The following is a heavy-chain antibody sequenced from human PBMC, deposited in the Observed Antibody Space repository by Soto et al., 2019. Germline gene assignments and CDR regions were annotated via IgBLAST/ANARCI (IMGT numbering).Heavy chain of an antibody. Sequence: EVQLVESGGGLVQPGGSLRLSCAASGFTFSSYEMNWVRQAPGKGLEWVSYISSSGSTIYYADSVKGRFTISRDNANTSLYLQMNRLRAQDTALYYCASTRIPHLYDSSGYYYNYWGQGTLVTVSS. V-gene: IGHV3-48*03. J-gene: IGHJ4*02. CDR3: ASTRIPHLYDSSGYYYNY. CDR2: ISSSGSTI. CDR1: GFTFSSYE. D-gene: IGHD3-22*01.